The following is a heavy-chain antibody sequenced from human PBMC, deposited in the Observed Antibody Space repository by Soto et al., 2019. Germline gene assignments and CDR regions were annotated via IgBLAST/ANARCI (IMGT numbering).Heavy chain of an antibody. CDR1: RFTCTRSP. V-gene: IGHV3-23*01. CDR3: VIRRTVTTDYSGLDV. CDR2: SSGSGGGT. J-gene: IGHJ6*02. Sequence: SLRLSWAPSRFTCTRSPRSWVRQAPARGLEWASASSGSGGGTYYAGSVRGRFTISRDNSKNSLDLQINSLKDEETARYYFVIRRTVTTDYSGLDVRGQGTMVTVSS. D-gene: IGHD4-17*01.